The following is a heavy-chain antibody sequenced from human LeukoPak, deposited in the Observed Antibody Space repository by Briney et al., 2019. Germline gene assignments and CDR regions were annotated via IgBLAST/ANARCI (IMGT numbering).Heavy chain of an antibody. D-gene: IGHD2-15*01. Sequence: GESLRLSCSAYGFTFSSYAMRWVRQAPGKGVEWVSAISGSGGSPYRGDTGKGQFTISRDNSKNTLYLQTNSMRAEDTAVYYCAKDPDIVVVVAATPGGLGDYWGQGTLVTVSS. CDR3: AKDPDIVVVVAATPGGLGDY. V-gene: IGHV3-23*01. CDR1: GFTFSSYA. CDR2: ISGSGGSP. J-gene: IGHJ4*02.